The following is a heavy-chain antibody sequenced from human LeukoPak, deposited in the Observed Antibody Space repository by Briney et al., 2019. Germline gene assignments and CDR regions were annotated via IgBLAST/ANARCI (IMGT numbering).Heavy chain of an antibody. V-gene: IGHV3-30*02. J-gene: IGHJ4*02. CDR2: IRYDGSNK. CDR1: GFTFSSYG. D-gene: IGHD3-9*01. Sequence: GGSLRLSCAASGFTFSSYGMHWVRQAPGKGLEWVAFIRYDGSNKYYADSVKGRFTISRDNAKNSLYLQMNSLRAEDTAVYYCASCYDILTGYSPLDYWGQGTLVTVSS. CDR3: ASCYDILTGYSPLDY.